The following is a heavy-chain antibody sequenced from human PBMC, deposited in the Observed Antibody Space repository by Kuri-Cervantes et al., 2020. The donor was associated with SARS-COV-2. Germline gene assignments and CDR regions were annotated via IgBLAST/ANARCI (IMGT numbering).Heavy chain of an antibody. Sequence: GGSLRLSCAAPGFTFSSYSMNWVRQAPGKGLEWVSSISSSSSYIYYADSVKGRFTISRDNAKNSLYLQMNSLRAEDTAVYYCATVSDYYDSSGYFLDFDYWGQGPLVTVSS. CDR1: GFTFSSYS. V-gene: IGHV3-21*01. D-gene: IGHD3-22*01. J-gene: IGHJ4*02. CDR2: ISSSSSYI. CDR3: ATVSDYYDSSGYFLDFDY.